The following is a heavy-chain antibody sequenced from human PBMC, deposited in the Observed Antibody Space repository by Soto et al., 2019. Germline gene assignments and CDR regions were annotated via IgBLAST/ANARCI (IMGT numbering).Heavy chain of an antibody. D-gene: IGHD3-3*01. V-gene: IGHV2-5*02. CDR3: AHRVLRAVFGLVTTTAIYFDF. J-gene: IGHJ4*02. Sequence: QITLNESGPTVVKPTETLTLTCTFSGFSLTTSGVGVGWVRQSPGKAPEWLAFIYWDDDKRYSTSPKSRLTITKDTSKNQVVLTMAIVDPADTATYYCAHRVLRAVFGLVTTTAIYFDFWGQGTPVVVSS. CDR2: IYWDDDK. CDR1: GFSLTTSGVG.